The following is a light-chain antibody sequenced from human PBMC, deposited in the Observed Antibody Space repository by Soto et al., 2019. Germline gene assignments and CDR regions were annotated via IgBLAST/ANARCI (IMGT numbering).Light chain of an antibody. Sequence: EIVLTQSPATLSLSPGERATLSCRASQSVSSYLAWYQQNPGQAPRLLLYDASNRATGIPARFSGSGSGTDFTLTISSLEPEDFAVYYCQQRSNWSLTFGGGTKVEIK. V-gene: IGKV3-11*01. J-gene: IGKJ4*01. CDR1: QSVSSY. CDR2: DAS. CDR3: QQRSNWSLT.